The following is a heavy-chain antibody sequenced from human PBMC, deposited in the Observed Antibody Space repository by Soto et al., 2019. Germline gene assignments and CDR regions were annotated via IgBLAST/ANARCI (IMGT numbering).Heavy chain of an antibody. V-gene: IGHV4-59*01. CDR2: IYYSGST. J-gene: IGHJ5*02. Sequence: PSETLSLTCTVSGGSMISYYWSWIRQPPGKGLEWIGYIYYSGSTNYNPSLKSRVTISVDTSKNQFSLKLSSVTAADTAVYYCARVRGYQLLGWFDPWGQGTLVTVSS. D-gene: IGHD2-2*01. CDR3: ARVRGYQLLGWFDP. CDR1: GGSMISYY.